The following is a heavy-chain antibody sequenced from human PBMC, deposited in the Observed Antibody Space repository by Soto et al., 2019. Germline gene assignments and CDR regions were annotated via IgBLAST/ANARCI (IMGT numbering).Heavy chain of an antibody. CDR3: ARRWGEGRVDY. CDR2: FYHSGST. CDR1: GGSISSSNW. V-gene: IGHV4-4*02. J-gene: IGHJ4*02. D-gene: IGHD3-16*01. Sequence: QVQLQESGPGLVKPSGTLSLTCAVSGGSISSSNWWSLVRQPPGKGLQWIGEFYHSGSTNYIPSLKGRDTISVDKSRNQFSLKLSSVTAADTAVYYCARRWGEGRVDYWGQGTLVTVSS.